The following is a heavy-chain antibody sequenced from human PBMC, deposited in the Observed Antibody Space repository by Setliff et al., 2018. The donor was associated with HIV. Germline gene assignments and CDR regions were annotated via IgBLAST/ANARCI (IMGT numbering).Heavy chain of an antibody. CDR3: ARVAYDFSTIYYYENWFDP. CDR2: INHSGST. V-gene: IGHV4-34*01. CDR1: GGSFSSYY. J-gene: IGHJ5*02. D-gene: IGHD3-22*01. Sequence: ETLSLTCAVYGGSFSSYYWIWIRQPPGKGLEWIGEINHSGSTYYNPSLKTRVTISLDTSKNQFSLNLSSVTAADTAVYFCARVAYDFSTIYYYENWFDPWGQGILVTVSS.